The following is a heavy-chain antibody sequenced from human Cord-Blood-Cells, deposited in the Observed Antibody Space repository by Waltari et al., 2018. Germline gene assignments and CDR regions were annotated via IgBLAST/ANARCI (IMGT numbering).Heavy chain of an antibody. CDR2: INHRGST. CDR1: GGSFSGYY. Sequence: QVQLQQWGAGLLKPSETLSLTCAVYGGSFSGYYWSWIRQPPGEGLEWIGEINHRGSTNYNPSLKSRVNISVDASKNQFSLKLSSVTAADTAVYDCASSRGSSFDYWGQGTLVTVSS. J-gene: IGHJ4*02. D-gene: IGHD1-26*01. V-gene: IGHV4-34*01. CDR3: ASSRGSSFDY.